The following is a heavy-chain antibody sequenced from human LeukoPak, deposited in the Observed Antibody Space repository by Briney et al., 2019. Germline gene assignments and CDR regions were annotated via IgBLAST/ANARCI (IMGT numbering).Heavy chain of an antibody. D-gene: IGHD5-24*01. Sequence: GGSLRLSCAASGFTFSSYAMSWVRQAPGKGREGVSAISGRGGSTYYADSVKGRFTISRDNSKNTLYLQMNSLRAEDTAVYYCAKDLLRDGYNPWDAGYFDYWGQGTLVTVSS. J-gene: IGHJ4*02. V-gene: IGHV3-23*01. CDR1: GFTFSSYA. CDR2: ISGRGGST. CDR3: AKDLLRDGYNPWDAGYFDY.